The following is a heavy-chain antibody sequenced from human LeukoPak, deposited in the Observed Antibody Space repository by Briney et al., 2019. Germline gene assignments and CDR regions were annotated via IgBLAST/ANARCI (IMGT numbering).Heavy chain of an antibody. J-gene: IGHJ6*03. Sequence: VGSLRLSCAASGFTFSSYAMSWVRQAPGKGLEWVSTICGCGGSTYYAGSVKGRFTISRENSKNMLYLQMNSLRAEDTAVYYCATVGRSGWPYYMDVWGKEATVTVSS. CDR1: GFTFSSYA. CDR3: ATVGRSGWPYYMDV. V-gene: IGHV3-23*01. D-gene: IGHD6-19*01. CDR2: ICGCGGST.